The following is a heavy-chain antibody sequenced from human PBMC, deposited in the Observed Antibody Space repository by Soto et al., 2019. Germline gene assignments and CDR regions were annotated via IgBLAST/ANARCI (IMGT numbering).Heavy chain of an antibody. J-gene: IGHJ3*02. CDR1: GASLGGFH. CDR3: ARSPLGYDYVRQTWREVGDSFDI. D-gene: IGHD3-16*01. CDR2: LIHGGST. Sequence: SETLSLTCAIYGASLGGFHWTWLRQAPGKGLEWIGELIHGGSTNYNPSLKSRVSFSLDTSKNQFSLHLMSVTAADTDVYYCARSPLGYDYVRQTWREVGDSFDIWGRGTMGTVSS. V-gene: IGHV4-34*12.